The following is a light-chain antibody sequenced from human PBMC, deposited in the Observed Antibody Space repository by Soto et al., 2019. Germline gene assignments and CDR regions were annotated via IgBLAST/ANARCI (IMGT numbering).Light chain of an antibody. CDR1: SSDVGAYDF. CDR3: SSYTSTSTGV. V-gene: IGLV2-14*01. Sequence: QSALSQPASVSGSPGQSITISCTGASSDVGAYDFVSWYQQHPSKAPQLMIFDVSNRPSGVSNRFSGSKSGNTASLTISGLQAEDEAVYYCSSYTSTSTGVFGTGTKLTVL. CDR2: DVS. J-gene: IGLJ1*01.